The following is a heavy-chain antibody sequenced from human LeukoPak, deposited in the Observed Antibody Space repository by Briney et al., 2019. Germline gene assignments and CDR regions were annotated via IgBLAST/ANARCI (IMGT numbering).Heavy chain of an antibody. J-gene: IGHJ6*03. D-gene: IGHD3-10*01. V-gene: IGHV4-39*01. CDR2: IYYSGTT. Sequence: SETLSLTCTVSGGSISSSNYYWGWIRQPPGKGLEWIGTIYYSGTTYYNPSLESRVTISDDTSKHQFSLPLRSVTAADTAVYYCARQISDYYYYYMDVWGKGTTVTVCS. CDR1: GGSISSSNYY. CDR3: ARQISDYYYYYMDV.